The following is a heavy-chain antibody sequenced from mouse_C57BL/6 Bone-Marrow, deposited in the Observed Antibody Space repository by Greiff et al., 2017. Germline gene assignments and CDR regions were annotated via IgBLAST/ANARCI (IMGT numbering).Heavy chain of an antibody. D-gene: IGHD1-2*01. J-gene: IGHJ3*01. CDR1: GYTFTNYW. V-gene: IGHV1-63*01. CDR2: IYPGGGYT. CDR3: ARSYYYGWGFAY. Sequence: QVHVKQSGAELVRPGTSVKMSCKASGYTFTNYWIGWAKQRPGHGLAWIGDIYPGGGYTNYNEKFKGKATLTADKSSSPAYMQFSSLTSEDSAIYYCARSYYYGWGFAYWGQGTLVTVSA.